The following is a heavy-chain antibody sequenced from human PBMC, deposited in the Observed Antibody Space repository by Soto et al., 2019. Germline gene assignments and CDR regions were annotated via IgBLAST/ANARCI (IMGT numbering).Heavy chain of an antibody. D-gene: IGHD6-6*01. Sequence: SWETLCLTCSVSGGSIIGNSYYWGWMRQPPGKGREGVGCIYYSGSTYYNPSLKSRITLSVATSKTQFSLKLSSVTAAATAVYYCARRSPTWWQLVPLLPNSYYGMDVWGQGTTVTVSS. V-gene: IGHV4-39*01. CDR2: IYYSGST. CDR3: ARRSPTWWQLVPLLPNSYYGMDV. CDR1: GGSIIGNSYY. J-gene: IGHJ6*02.